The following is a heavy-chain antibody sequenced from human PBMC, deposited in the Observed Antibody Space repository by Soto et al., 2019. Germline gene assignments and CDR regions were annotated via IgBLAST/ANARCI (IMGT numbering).Heavy chain of an antibody. CDR2: IKSKTDGGTT. V-gene: IGHV3-15*01. CDR3: TPLYCSGGSCYEN. CDR1: GFTFSNAW. J-gene: IGHJ4*02. Sequence: GGSLRLSCAASGFTFSNAWMSWVRQAPGKGLEWVGRIKSKTDGGTTDYAAPVKGRFTISRDDSKNTLYLQMNSLKTEDTAVYYCTPLYCSGGSCYENWGQGTLVTVSS. D-gene: IGHD2-15*01.